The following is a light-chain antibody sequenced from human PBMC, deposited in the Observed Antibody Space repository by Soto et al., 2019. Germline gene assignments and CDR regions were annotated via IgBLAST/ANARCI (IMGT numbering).Light chain of an antibody. CDR3: QQYNSYPWT. Sequence: DIQMTQSPSTLSASVGDRVTITCRASQTISTWLAWYQQKPGKAPKLLIYKVSGLQSGVPSRFSGSGSGTEFTLTISSLQPDDFATYYCQQYNSYPWTFGQGTKVEIK. CDR1: QTISTW. V-gene: IGKV1-5*03. CDR2: KVS. J-gene: IGKJ1*01.